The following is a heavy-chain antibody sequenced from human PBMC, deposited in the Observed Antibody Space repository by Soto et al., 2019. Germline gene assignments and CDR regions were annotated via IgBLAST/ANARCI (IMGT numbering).Heavy chain of an antibody. CDR2: INPNSGGT. D-gene: IGHD1-26*01. V-gene: IGHV1-2*04. Sequence: SVKVSCKASGYTFTGYYMHWVRQAPGQGLEWMGWINPNSGGTNYAQKFQGWVTMTRDTSISTAYMELRRLRSDDTAVYYCARANGIVGATRFDPWAHGTRVTVSS. J-gene: IGHJ5*02. CDR3: ARANGIVGATRFDP. CDR1: GYTFTGYY.